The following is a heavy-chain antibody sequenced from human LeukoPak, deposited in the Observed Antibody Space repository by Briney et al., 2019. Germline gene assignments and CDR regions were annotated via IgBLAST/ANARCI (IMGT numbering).Heavy chain of an antibody. J-gene: IGHJ4*02. V-gene: IGHV3-53*01. CDR2: LHSGGDT. Sequence: GGSLRLSCAVSGFNVRSNYMTWVRQAPGKGLEWVSVLHSGGDTYYADSVRGRFTISRDNSVNMLFLQMNGLRADDSAIYYCARGKVYYYYDYWGQGTLVTVSS. CDR3: ARGKVYYYYDY. D-gene: IGHD5/OR15-5a*01. CDR1: GFNVRSNY.